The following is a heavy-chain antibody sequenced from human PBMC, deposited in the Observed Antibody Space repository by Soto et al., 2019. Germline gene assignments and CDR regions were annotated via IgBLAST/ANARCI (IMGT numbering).Heavy chain of an antibody. Sequence: ASVKVSCKASGYTFTSYYMHWVRQAPGQGLEWMGIINPSGGSTSYAQKFQGRVTMTRDTSTSTVYMELSSLRSEDTAVYYCAIYCSVGSCYPRGAYYYYYGMDVWGQGTTVTVSS. CDR1: GYTFTSYY. CDR3: AIYCSVGSCYPRGAYYYYYGMDV. D-gene: IGHD2-15*01. V-gene: IGHV1-46*01. CDR2: INPSGGST. J-gene: IGHJ6*02.